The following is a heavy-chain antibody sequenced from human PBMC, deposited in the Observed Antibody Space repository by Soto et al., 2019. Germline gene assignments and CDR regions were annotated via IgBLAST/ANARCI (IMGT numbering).Heavy chain of an antibody. Sequence: QVQLVESGGGVVQPGRSLRLSCAASGFTFSSYGMHWVRQAPGKGLEWVAVIWDDGSNKYYADSVKGRFTISRDNSKNTLYLQMNSLRAEDTAVYYCARASGSSWFYFDYWGQGTLVTVSS. CDR3: ARASGSSWFYFDY. V-gene: IGHV3-33*01. D-gene: IGHD6-13*01. J-gene: IGHJ4*02. CDR2: IWDDGSNK. CDR1: GFTFSSYG.